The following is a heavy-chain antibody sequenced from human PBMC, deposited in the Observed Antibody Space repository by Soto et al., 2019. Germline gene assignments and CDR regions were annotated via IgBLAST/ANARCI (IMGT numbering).Heavy chain of an antibody. CDR2: ISAYNGNT. CDR1: GYTFTSYG. V-gene: IGHV1-18*01. J-gene: IGHJ4*02. Sequence: GASVKVSCKASGYTFTSYGISWVRQAPGQGLEWMGWISAYNGNTNYAQKLQGRVTMTTDTSTSTAYIELRSLRSDDTAVYYCARDAYGSGSLFDYWGQGTLVTVSS. CDR3: ARDAYGSGSLFDY. D-gene: IGHD3-10*01.